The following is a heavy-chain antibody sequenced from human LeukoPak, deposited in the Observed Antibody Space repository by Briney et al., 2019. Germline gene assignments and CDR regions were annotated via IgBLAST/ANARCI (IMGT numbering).Heavy chain of an antibody. Sequence: ASVKVSCKASGYTFTSYGISWVRQAPGQGLEWMGWISAYNGNTNCAQKLQGRVTMTTDTSTSTAYMELRSLRSDATAVYYCAREGQQLVLGGGYYYYGMDVWGQGTTVTVSS. CDR3: AREGQQLVLGGGYYYYGMDV. CDR2: ISAYNGNT. CDR1: GYTFTSYG. V-gene: IGHV1-18*01. J-gene: IGHJ6*02. D-gene: IGHD6-13*01.